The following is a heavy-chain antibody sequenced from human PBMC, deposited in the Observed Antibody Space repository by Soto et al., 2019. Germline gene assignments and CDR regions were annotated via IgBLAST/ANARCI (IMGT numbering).Heavy chain of an antibody. V-gene: IGHV3-15*07. J-gene: IGHJ4*02. CDR1: SVSNAW. D-gene: IGHD3-3*01. CDR3: TTVSDYDFWSGYYADY. Sequence: SVSNAWMTWVLQSPGKGLAWVGRIKSKTDGGTTDYAAPVKGRFTISRDDSKNTLYLQMNSLKTEDTAVYYCTTVSDYDFWSGYYADYWGQVTLVTVSS. CDR2: IKSKTDGGTT.